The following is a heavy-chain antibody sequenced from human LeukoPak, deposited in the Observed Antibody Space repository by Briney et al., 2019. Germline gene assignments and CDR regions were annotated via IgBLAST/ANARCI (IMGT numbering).Heavy chain of an antibody. J-gene: IGHJ6*03. Sequence: CAXSXFTFSSYSMNWVRQAPGKGLEWVSSISSSSSYIYYADSVKGRFTISRDNAKNSLYLQMNRLRAEDTAVYYCXXXXXSSWLYYMDVWGKGTTVTVSS. CDR2: ISSSSSYI. CDR3: XXXXXSSWLYYMDV. CDR1: XFTFSSYS. D-gene: IGHD6-13*01. V-gene: IGHV3-21*01.